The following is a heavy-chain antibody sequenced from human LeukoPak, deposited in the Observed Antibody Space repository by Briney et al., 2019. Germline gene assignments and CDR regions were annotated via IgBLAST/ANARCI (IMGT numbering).Heavy chain of an antibody. Sequence: ASVKVSCKASGYTFTSYGISWVRQAPGQGLEWMGWISAYNGNTNYAQKFQGRVSVTSDTSTSTIYMELSSLRAEDTAIYYCARDRGGSYSIDYWGQGTLVTVSS. D-gene: IGHD1-26*01. CDR1: GYTFTSYG. CDR2: ISAYNGNT. V-gene: IGHV1-18*01. J-gene: IGHJ4*02. CDR3: ARDRGGSYSIDY.